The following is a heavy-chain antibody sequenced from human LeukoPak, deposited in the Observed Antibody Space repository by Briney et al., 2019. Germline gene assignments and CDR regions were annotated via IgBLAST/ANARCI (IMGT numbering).Heavy chain of an antibody. V-gene: IGHV3-21*01. CDR1: GFIFNKHA. J-gene: IGHJ5*02. CDR2: ISSSSSYI. CDR3: ARDTGHT. D-gene: IGHD4-17*01. Sequence: GGSLRLSCAASGFIFNKHAMSWVRQAPGKGLEWVSSISSSSSYIYYADSVKGRFTISRDNAKNSLYLQMNSLRAEDTAVYYCARDTGHTWGQGTLVTVSS.